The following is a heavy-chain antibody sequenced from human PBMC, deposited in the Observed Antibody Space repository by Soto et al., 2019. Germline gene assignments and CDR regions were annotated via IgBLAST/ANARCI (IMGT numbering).Heavy chain of an antibody. Sequence: QITLKESGPTLVKPTQTLTLTCPFSGFSLSTSGVGVGWIRQPPGKAPEWLAIIYWDDDKRYSPFLKSGLTTTKDPTKNQVVLTMTNVDPVDTATYYCAHMILGRPFDYWGQVTLGTVSS. CDR1: GFSLSTSGVG. D-gene: IGHD3-22*01. J-gene: IGHJ4*02. CDR3: AHMILGRPFDY. CDR2: IYWDDDK. V-gene: IGHV2-5*02.